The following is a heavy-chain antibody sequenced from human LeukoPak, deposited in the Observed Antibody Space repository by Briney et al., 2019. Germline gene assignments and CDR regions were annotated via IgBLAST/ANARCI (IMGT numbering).Heavy chain of an antibody. CDR3: TTEWSGGPDY. J-gene: IGHJ4*02. Sequence: PGGSLRLSCAACRFIYSNDWLSGVGPVPGKGLEGVGRIYSKADGGTTDYAAPVKGRFTISRDDSKNMLFLQMNSLKTEDTAVYYCTTEWSGGPDYWGQGTLVTVSS. V-gene: IGHV3-15*01. D-gene: IGHD3-3*01. CDR1: RFIYSNDW. CDR2: IYSKADGGTT.